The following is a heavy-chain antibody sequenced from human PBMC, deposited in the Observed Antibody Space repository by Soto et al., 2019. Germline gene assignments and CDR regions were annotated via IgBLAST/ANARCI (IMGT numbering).Heavy chain of an antibody. Sequence: PGGSLRLSCAASGSTFSSYAMSWVRQAPGKGLEWVSAISGSGGSTHYADSVKGRFTISRDKSKNTLYLQMNSLRAEDTAVYYCATEGYYYFDYWGQGTLVTVSS. J-gene: IGHJ4*02. CDR2: ISGSGGST. CDR1: GSTFSSYA. D-gene: IGHD1-26*01. V-gene: IGHV3-23*01. CDR3: ATEGYYYFDY.